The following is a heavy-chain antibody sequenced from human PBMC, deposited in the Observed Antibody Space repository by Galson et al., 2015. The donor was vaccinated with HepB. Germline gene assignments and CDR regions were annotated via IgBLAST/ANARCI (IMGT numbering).Heavy chain of an antibody. CDR1: GFIFSNYG. D-gene: IGHD4-23*01. V-gene: IGHV3-33*06. CDR2: IWYDST. J-gene: IGHJ4*02. CDR3: AKSPFYGGNSGVDY. Sequence: SLRLSCAASGFIFSNYGMHWVRQAPGKGLEWVAVIWYDSTYYADSVKGRFTISRDNSENTLYLQMNSLRAEDTAVYYCAKSPFYGGNSGVDYWGQGTLVTVSS.